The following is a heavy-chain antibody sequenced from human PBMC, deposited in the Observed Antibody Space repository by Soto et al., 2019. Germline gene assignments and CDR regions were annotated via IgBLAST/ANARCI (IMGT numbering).Heavy chain of an antibody. CDR2: IYYSGST. Sequence: SETLSLTCTVSGGSISSYYWSWIRQPPGKGLEWIGYIYYSGSTNYNPSLKSRVTISVDTSKNQFSLKLSSVTAADTAVYYCARINVLRYFDWSPSFDYWGQGALVTVSS. J-gene: IGHJ4*02. CDR3: ARINVLRYFDWSPSFDY. V-gene: IGHV4-59*01. D-gene: IGHD3-9*01. CDR1: GGSISSYY.